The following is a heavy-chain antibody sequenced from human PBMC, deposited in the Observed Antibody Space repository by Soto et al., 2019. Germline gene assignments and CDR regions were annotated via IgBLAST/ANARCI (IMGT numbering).Heavy chain of an antibody. CDR1: GGSISSSSYY. CDR3: ARHRTTVTARRFDY. V-gene: IGHV4-39*01. Sequence: QLQLQESGPGLVKPSETLSLTCTVSGGSISSSSYYWGWIRQPPGKGLEWIGGIYYSGSTYYNPSLKSRVTISVDASKNQFSLKLSSVTAADTAVYYCARHRTTVTARRFDYWGQGTLVTVSS. CDR2: IYYSGST. D-gene: IGHD4-4*01. J-gene: IGHJ4*02.